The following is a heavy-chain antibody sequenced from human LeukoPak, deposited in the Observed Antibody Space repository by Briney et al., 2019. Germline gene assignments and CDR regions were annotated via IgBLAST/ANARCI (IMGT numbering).Heavy chain of an antibody. J-gene: IGHJ1*01. CDR2: IYHSGST. V-gene: IGHV4-30-2*01. CDR1: GGSISSGGYY. CDR3: ARDSGIAAPLLH. D-gene: IGHD6-13*01. Sequence: SETLSLTCTVSGGSISSGGYYWSWIRQPPGKGLEWIGYIYHSGSTYYNPSLKSRVTISVDRSKNQFSLKLSSVTAADTAVYYCARDSGIAAPLLHWGQGTLVTVSS.